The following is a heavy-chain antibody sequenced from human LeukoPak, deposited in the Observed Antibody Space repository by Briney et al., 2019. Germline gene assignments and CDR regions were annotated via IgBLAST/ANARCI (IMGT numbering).Heavy chain of an antibody. CDR1: GGTFSSYA. CDR3: ASSMVRGVSRYYYYYMDV. V-gene: IGHV1-69*13. Sequence: ASVKVSCKASGGTFSSYAISWVRQAPGQGLEWMGGIIPIFGTANYAQKFQGRVTITADESTSTAYMELSSLRSEDTAVYYCASSMVRGVSRYYYYYMDVWGKGTTVTISS. D-gene: IGHD3-10*01. CDR2: IIPIFGTA. J-gene: IGHJ6*03.